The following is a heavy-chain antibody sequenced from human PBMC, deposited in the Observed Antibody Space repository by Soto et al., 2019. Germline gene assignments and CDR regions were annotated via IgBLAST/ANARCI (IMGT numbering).Heavy chain of an antibody. J-gene: IGHJ4*02. CDR2: IYWDDDK. D-gene: IGHD1-20*01. CDR3: AHRRHITGVWDYGDFDY. V-gene: IGHV2-5*02. CDR1: GFSLTTSGVG. Sequence: QITLKESGPTLVKPTQTLTLTCTFSGFSLTTSGVGVGWIRQPPGKALECLALIYWDDDKRYSPSLRSRLTITKDTSKNPVVLTMTNMDPVDTATYYCAHRRHITGVWDYGDFDYWGQGTLVTVSS.